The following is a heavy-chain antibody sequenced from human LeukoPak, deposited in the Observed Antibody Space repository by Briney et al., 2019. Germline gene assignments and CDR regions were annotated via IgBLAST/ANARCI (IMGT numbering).Heavy chain of an antibody. D-gene: IGHD2-2*01. CDR3: ARTHCSSTSCYYYYMDV. CDR1: GGSISSSSYY. V-gene: IGHV4-39*07. J-gene: IGHJ6*03. CDR2: IYYSGST. Sequence: PSETLSLTCTVSGGSISSSSYYWGWIRQPPGKGLEWIGSIYYSGSTYYNPSLKSRVTISVDRSKNQFSLKLSSVTAADTAVYYCARTHCSSTSCYYYYMDVWGKGTTVTVSS.